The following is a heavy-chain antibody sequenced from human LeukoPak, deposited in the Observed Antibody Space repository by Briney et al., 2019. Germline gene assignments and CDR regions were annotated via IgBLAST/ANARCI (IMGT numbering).Heavy chain of an antibody. V-gene: IGHV3-74*01. J-gene: IGHJ4*02. Sequence: GGSLRLSCAASGFTFDDYGMSWVRQAPGKGLVWVSRITSDGSTTNYADSVKGRFTISRDNAKSTLYLQMNSLRAEDTAVYYCARALTTTMAPGGGQGTLVTVSS. CDR2: ITSDGSTT. D-gene: IGHD5-18*01. CDR3: ARALTTTMAPG. CDR1: GFTFDDYG.